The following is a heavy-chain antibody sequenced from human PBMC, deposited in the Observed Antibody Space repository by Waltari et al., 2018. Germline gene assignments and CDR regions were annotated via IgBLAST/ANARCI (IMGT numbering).Heavy chain of an antibody. V-gene: IGHV4-30-4*01. CDR2: ISDSGST. Sequence: QVQLQESGPGLVKPSQTLSLTCTVPGGSIPSSYYYWRWIRQSPGKGLEWIGYISDSGSTYYNSSLKSRVTMSMDTSRNQFSLRLTSVTDADTAVYYCAREIYTTNWFDPWGQGSLVTVSS. J-gene: IGHJ5*02. CDR1: GGSIPSSYYY. D-gene: IGHD3-16*01. CDR3: AREIYTTNWFDP.